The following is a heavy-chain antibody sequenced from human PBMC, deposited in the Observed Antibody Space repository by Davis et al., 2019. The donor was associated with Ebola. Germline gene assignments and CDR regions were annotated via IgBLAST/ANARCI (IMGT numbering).Heavy chain of an antibody. D-gene: IGHD3-10*01. CDR3: ARDLTYYYGSGSHYGMDV. CDR1: GGTFSSYA. Sequence: AASVKVSCKASGGTFSSYAISWVRQAPGQGLEWMGGIIPIFGTANYAQKFQGRVTITADKSTSTAYMELSSLRSEGTAVYYCARDLTYYYGSGSHYGMDVWGQGTTVTVSS. CDR2: IIPIFGTA. J-gene: IGHJ6*02. V-gene: IGHV1-69*06.